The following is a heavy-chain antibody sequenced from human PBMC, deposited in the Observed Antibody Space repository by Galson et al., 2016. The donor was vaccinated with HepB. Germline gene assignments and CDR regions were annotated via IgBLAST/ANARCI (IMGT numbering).Heavy chain of an antibody. CDR1: GDSFRSRSFY. Sequence: SETLSLTCTVSGDSFRSRSFYWAWIRQPPGKGLEWIGSISYNGGTSYNPSPKSPVTISIDTSKYQFSLELTSVTAADTAVYYCARARRDFWGGYYTRGFDYWGLGTLVTVSS. J-gene: IGHJ4*02. CDR3: ARARRDFWGGYYTRGFDY. D-gene: IGHD3-3*01. V-gene: IGHV4-39*07. CDR2: ISYNGGT.